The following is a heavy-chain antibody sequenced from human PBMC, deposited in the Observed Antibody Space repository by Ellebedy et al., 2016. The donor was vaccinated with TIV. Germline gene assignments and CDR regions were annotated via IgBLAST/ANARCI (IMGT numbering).Heavy chain of an antibody. D-gene: IGHD2-15*01. V-gene: IGHV4-59*01. CDR2: ISYSEST. J-gene: IGHJ3*02. Sequence: MPSETLSLTCTVSGGSISPYYWSWIRQPPGTGLEWIWYISYSESTNYNPSLQSRVTISVDTSKNQFSLKLTSVTAADTAVYYCARVVWQLPVSYAFDIWGQGTMVTVSS. CDR3: ARVVWQLPVSYAFDI. CDR1: GGSISPYY.